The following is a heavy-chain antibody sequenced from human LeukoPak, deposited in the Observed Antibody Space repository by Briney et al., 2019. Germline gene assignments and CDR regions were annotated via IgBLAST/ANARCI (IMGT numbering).Heavy chain of an antibody. CDR3: ARPLRHSSGWTALDY. Sequence: PSETLSLTCTVSGGSISSSSYYWGWIRQPPGKGLEWTGSIYYSGSTYYNPSLKSRVTISVDTSKNQFSLKLSSVTAADTAVYYCARPLRHSSGWTALDYWGQGTLVTVSS. CDR1: GGSISSSSYY. J-gene: IGHJ4*02. V-gene: IGHV4-39*01. D-gene: IGHD6-19*01. CDR2: IYYSGST.